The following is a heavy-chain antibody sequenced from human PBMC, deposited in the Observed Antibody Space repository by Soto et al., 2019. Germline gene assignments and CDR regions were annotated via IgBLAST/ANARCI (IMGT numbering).Heavy chain of an antibody. J-gene: IGHJ4*02. V-gene: IGHV3-74*01. CDR2: INSDGSST. CDR1: GFTFSSYW. CDR3: ATLPTSFGVFIP. Sequence: GGSLRLSCAASGFTFSSYWMHWVRQAPGKGLVWVSRINSDGSSTSYADSVKGRFTISRDNAKNTLYLQMNSLRAEDTAVYYCATLPTSFGVFIPWCRVTLVTVSS. D-gene: IGHD3-3*01.